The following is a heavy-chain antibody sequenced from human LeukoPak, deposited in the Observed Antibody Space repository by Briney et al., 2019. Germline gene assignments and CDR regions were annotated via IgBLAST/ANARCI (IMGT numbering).Heavy chain of an antibody. J-gene: IGHJ6*02. D-gene: IGHD3-9*01. V-gene: IGHV3-23*01. CDR1: GFTFSSYA. CDR2: ISGSGGST. CDR3: AKTYYDILTGYYYGMDV. Sequence: PGGSLRLSCAASGFTFSSYAMSWVRQAPGKGLEWVSAISGSGGSTYYADPVKGRFTISRDNSKNTLYLQMNSLRAEDTAVYYCAKTYYDILTGYYYGMDVWGQGTTVTVSS.